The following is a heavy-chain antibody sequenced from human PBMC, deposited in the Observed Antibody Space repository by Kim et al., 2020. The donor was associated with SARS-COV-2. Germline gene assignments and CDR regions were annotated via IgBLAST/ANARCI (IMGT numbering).Heavy chain of an antibody. V-gene: IGHV3-53*01. CDR1: GFTVSSNY. J-gene: IGHJ6*02. D-gene: IGHD3-22*01. Sequence: GGSLRLSCAASGFTVSSNYMSWVRQAPGKGLEWVSVIYSGGSTYYADSVKGRLTISRDNSKNTLYLQMNSLRAEDTAVYYCAREDYYDSSGYYPRYYYGMDVWGQGTTVTVSS. CDR2: IYSGGST. CDR3: AREDYYDSSGYYPRYYYGMDV.